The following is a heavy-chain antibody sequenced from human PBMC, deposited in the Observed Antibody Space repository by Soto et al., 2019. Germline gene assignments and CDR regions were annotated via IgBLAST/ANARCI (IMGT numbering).Heavy chain of an antibody. V-gene: IGHV5-10-1*01. CDR1: GYSFAGYW. CDR3: TRQIYDSDTGPNFQYYFDS. J-gene: IGHJ4*02. Sequence: GESLKISCKGSGYSFAGYWITWVRQKPGKGLEWMGRIDPSDSQTYYSPSFRGHVTISATKSITTVFLQWSSLRASDTAMYYCTRQIYDSDTGPNFQYYFDSWGQGTPVTVSS. CDR2: IDPSDSQT. D-gene: IGHD3-22*01.